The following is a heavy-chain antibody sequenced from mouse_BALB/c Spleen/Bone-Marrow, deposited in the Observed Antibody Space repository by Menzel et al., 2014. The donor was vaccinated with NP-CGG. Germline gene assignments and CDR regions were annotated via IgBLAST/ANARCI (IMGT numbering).Heavy chain of an antibody. CDR3: ARWDYYGYAMDN. V-gene: IGHV1-26*01. CDR2: INSYDGGT. J-gene: IGHJ4*01. CDR1: GYSFTGYT. D-gene: IGHD1-1*01. Sequence: VQLQQSGPELVKPGVSMKISYKASGYSFTGYTMNWVKQSHGKNLEWIGLINSYDGGTSYNQKFKGKATLTVDKSSTTAFMELLSLTSEDSAVYYCARWDYYGYAMDNWGQGTSVTVSS.